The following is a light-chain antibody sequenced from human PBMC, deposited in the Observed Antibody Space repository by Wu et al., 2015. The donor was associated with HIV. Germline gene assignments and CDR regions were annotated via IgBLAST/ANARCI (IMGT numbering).Light chain of an antibody. CDR2: AAS. Sequence: EILLTQSPASLSVSPGDRATLSCRASQYVNSHLAWYQHQPGQPPRLLVYAASARATGAPARFSGNGSGTEFTLTISNLQSEDSAIYYCHQYNNWPPHTFGQGTKLEIK. CDR1: QYVNSH. CDR3: HQYNNWPPHT. V-gene: IGKV3-15*01. J-gene: IGKJ2*01.